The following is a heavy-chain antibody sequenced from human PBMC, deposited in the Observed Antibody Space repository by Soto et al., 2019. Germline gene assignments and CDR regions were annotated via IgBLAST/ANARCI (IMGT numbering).Heavy chain of an antibody. Sequence: PSETLSLTCTVSGGSISRSSYCWGWIRQPPGKGLEWIGSIYYSGSTYYNPSLKSRVTISVDTSKNQFSLKLSSVTAADTAVYYCVRSYSSGGTDFDYWGQGTLVTVSS. D-gene: IGHD6-19*01. J-gene: IGHJ4*02. CDR3: VRSYSSGGTDFDY. V-gene: IGHV4-39*01. CDR1: GGSISRSSYC. CDR2: IYYSGST.